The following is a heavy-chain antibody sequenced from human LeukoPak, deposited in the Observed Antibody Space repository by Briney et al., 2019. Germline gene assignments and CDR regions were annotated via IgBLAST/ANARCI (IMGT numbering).Heavy chain of an antibody. J-gene: IGHJ4*02. CDR3: ARANQYGSGSYYSLDFDY. CDR2: ISAYNGNT. Sequence: GASVKVSCKASGYTFTSYGISWVRQAPGQGLEWMGWISAYNGNTNYAQKLQGRVTMTTDTSTSTAYMELRSLRSDDTAVYYCARANQYGSGSYYSLDFDYWGQGTLVTVPS. CDR1: GYTFTSYG. D-gene: IGHD3-10*01. V-gene: IGHV1-18*01.